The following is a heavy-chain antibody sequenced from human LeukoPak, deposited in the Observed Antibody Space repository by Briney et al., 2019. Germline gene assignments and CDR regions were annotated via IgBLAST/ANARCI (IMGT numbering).Heavy chain of an antibody. V-gene: IGHV3-21*01. CDR2: ISSSSSYI. D-gene: IGHD3-22*01. Sequence: PGGSLRLSCAASGFTFSSYSMNWVRQAPGKGLEWVSSISSSSSYIYYADSVKGRFTISKDNAKNSPCLQMNSLRAEDTAVYYCARENYYDSSGLPYFDYWGQGTLVTVSS. CDR1: GFTFSSYS. J-gene: IGHJ4*02. CDR3: ARENYYDSSGLPYFDY.